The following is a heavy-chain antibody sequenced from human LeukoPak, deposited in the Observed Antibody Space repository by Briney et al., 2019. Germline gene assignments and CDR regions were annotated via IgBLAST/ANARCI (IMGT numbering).Heavy chain of an antibody. D-gene: IGHD6-13*01. CDR1: GVSISSYY. CDR3: ASPVDSSIWYDALDI. CDR2: IHYSGTH. J-gene: IGHJ3*02. Sequence: SETLSLTCTVSGVSISSYYGTWIRQPPGKGLEWIGHIHYSGTHNYHPSLKSRVTMSLDTSKNQFSLTLSSVTAPDTAVYYCASPVDSSIWYDALDIWGQGTLVTVSS. V-gene: IGHV4-59*08.